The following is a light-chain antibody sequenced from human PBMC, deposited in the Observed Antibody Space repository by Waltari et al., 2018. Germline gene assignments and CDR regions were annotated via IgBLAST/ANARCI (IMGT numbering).Light chain of an antibody. CDR3: QQSYSTPRT. CDR2: AAS. Sequence: DIQMTQSPSSLSASVGDRVTVTCRASQSISSYLNWCQQKPGKAPKLLIYAASSLQSGVPSRFSGSGSGTDFTLTISSLQPEDCATYYCQQSYSTPRTFGQGTKLEIK. CDR1: QSISSY. V-gene: IGKV1-39*01. J-gene: IGKJ2*01.